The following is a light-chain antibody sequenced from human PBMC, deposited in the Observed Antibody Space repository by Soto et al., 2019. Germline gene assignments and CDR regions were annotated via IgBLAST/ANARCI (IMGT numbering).Light chain of an antibody. Sequence: EILLTQSPATLSMSPGETATLSCRASQNVLSDLAWYQQKPGQAPRLLVYGATTRATDAPAKFRGRGSGTELSLTNSSLQPEDSATYYCQQYRSWPRTFGQGSKVEI. J-gene: IGKJ1*01. CDR3: QQYRSWPRT. V-gene: IGKV3-15*01. CDR1: QNVLSD. CDR2: GAT.